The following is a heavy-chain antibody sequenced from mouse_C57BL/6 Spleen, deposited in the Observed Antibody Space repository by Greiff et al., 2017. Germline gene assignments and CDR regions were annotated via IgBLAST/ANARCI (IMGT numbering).Heavy chain of an antibody. J-gene: IGHJ3*01. D-gene: IGHD2-3*01. V-gene: IGHV1-47*01. CDR3: ARRRDYDGYSWFAY. Sequence: VQLQQSGAELVKPGASVKMSCKASGYTFTTYPIEWMKQNHGKSLEWIGNFHPYNDDTKYNEQFKGKATLTGEKSSSTVYLELSRLTSDDSAIYYCARRRDYDGYSWFAYWGQGTLVTVSA. CDR2: FHPYNDDT. CDR1: GYTFTTYP.